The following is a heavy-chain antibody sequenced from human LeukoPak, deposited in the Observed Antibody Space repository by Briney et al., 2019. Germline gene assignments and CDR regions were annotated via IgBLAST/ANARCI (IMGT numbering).Heavy chain of an antibody. V-gene: IGHV1-18*01. Sequence: ASVKVSCKASGYTFTSYGISWVRQAPGQGLEWMGWISAYNGNTNYAQKLQGRVTMTIDTSTSTAYMELRSLRSDDTAVYYCARDLYRDSLPVSWFDPWGQGTLVTVSS. D-gene: IGHD4-11*01. CDR1: GYTFTSYG. CDR3: ARDLYRDSLPVSWFDP. J-gene: IGHJ5*02. CDR2: ISAYNGNT.